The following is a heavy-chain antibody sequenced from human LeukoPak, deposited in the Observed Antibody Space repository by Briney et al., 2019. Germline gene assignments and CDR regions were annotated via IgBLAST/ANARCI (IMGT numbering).Heavy chain of an antibody. CDR2: IYHSGST. CDR1: GYSISSGYY. Sequence: SETRSLTCAVSGYSISSGYYWGWIRQPPGKGLEWIGSIYHSGSTYYNPSLKSRVTISVDTSKNQFSLKLSSVTAADTAVYYCARDSPPDYWGQGTLVTVSS. CDR3: ARDSPPDY. V-gene: IGHV4-38-2*02. J-gene: IGHJ4*02.